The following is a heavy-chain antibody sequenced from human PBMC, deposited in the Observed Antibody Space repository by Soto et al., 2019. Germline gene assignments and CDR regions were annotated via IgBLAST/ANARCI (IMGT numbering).Heavy chain of an antibody. J-gene: IGHJ4*02. CDR2: IKEDGSVK. CDR1: GFIFSHYW. D-gene: IGHD6-6*01. V-gene: IGHV3-7*05. CDR3: ARIGYSSSSLDY. Sequence: EVQLMESGGGLVQSGGSLRLSCAASGFIFSHYWMTWVRQAPGKGLEWVANIKEDGSVKYYVDSLKGRFAISRDNAKNSLFLQVNSLRAEDTAVYYCARIGYSSSSLDYWGQGTLVTVSS.